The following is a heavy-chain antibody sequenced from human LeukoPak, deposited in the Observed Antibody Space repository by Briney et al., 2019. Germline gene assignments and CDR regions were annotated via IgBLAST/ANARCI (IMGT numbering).Heavy chain of an antibody. Sequence: GGSLRLSCAASGFTFSSYSMNWVRQAPGKGLEWVSSISSSSYIYYADSVKGRFTISRDNAKNSLYLQMNSLRAEDTAVYYCARGTDGYKPGGFDPWGQGTLVTVSS. V-gene: IGHV3-21*01. CDR2: ISSSSYI. D-gene: IGHD5-24*01. J-gene: IGHJ5*02. CDR1: GFTFSSYS. CDR3: ARGTDGYKPGGFDP.